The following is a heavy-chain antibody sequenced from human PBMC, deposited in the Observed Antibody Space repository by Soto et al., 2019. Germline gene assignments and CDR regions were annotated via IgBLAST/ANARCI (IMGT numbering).Heavy chain of an antibody. CDR2: ISYTGIT. J-gene: IGHJ5*02. Sequence: QPQLQESGPGLVKPSETLSLTCAVSGGSVSSRDFYWGWIRQSPGQGLEFVGTISYTGITYPNPSLKRRVTTSVDMSKNQFSLGLSSVTAADTAMYYCARQGIPTAGNTWFDPWGPGILVAVSA. CDR1: GGSVSSRDFY. D-gene: IGHD6-13*01. V-gene: IGHV4-39*01. CDR3: ARQGIPTAGNTWFDP.